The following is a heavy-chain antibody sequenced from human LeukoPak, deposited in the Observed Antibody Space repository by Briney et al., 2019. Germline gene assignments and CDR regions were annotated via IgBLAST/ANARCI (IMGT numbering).Heavy chain of an antibody. CDR2: IDSDGGTT. CDR3: ARDYRYHLDV. CDR1: GFAFSTYW. D-gene: IGHD3-16*02. J-gene: IGHJ6*02. Sequence: GGSLRLSCAASGFAFSTYWMHWVRQAPGKGLVWVSHIDSDGGTTNYADSVKGRFTISRDNAKNTLYLQMNSLRAEDTAAYYCARDYRYHLDVWGQGTTVTVSS. V-gene: IGHV3-74*01.